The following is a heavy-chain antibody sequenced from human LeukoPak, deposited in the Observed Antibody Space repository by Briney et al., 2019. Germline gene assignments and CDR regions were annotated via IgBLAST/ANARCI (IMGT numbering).Heavy chain of an antibody. CDR1: GYTFTNYG. D-gene: IGHD3-10*01. CDR2: ISTYTGKT. V-gene: IGHV1-18*01. Sequence: ASVKVSCKASGYTFTNYGISWVRQAPGQGLEWMGWISTYTGKTNCTQKVQDRVIMTRDTSTSTAYMELRSLRSDDTAVYYCARFYYYGSGNVRYFYGMDVWGQGTTVTVSS. J-gene: IGHJ6*02. CDR3: ARFYYYGSGNVRYFYGMDV.